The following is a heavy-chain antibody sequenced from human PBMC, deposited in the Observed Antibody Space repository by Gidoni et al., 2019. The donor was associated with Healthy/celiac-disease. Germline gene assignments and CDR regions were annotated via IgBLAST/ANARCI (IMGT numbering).Heavy chain of an antibody. CDR3: ASQVWYFDL. CDR1: VTSISSSSSY. CDR2: LYYSGST. V-gene: IGHV4-39*01. Sequence: QLQLQESGPGLVQPSETLSLTCTVSVTSISSSSSYCGWLRQPPGKVPEWIGSLYYSGSTHYNPSHKSRVTISVDTSKNQFSLKVSSVTAADTAVYYGASQVWYFDLWGRSTLVTVSS. J-gene: IGHJ2*01.